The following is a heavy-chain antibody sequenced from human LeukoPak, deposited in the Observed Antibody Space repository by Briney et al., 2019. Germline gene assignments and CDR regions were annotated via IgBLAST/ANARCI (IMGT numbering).Heavy chain of an antibody. CDR3: ARDSVVVAATLDAFDI. Sequence: SETLSLTCTVSGGSISSGGYYWSWIRQHPGKGLEWIGYIYYSGSTYYNPSLKSRVTISVDTSKNQFSLKLSSVTAADTAVYYCARDSVVVAATLDAFDIWGQGTMVTVSS. J-gene: IGHJ3*02. D-gene: IGHD2-15*01. CDR1: GGSISSGGYY. V-gene: IGHV4-31*03. CDR2: IYYSGST.